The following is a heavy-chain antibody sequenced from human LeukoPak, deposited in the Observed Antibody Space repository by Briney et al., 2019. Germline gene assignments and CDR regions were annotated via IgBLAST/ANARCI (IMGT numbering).Heavy chain of an antibody. V-gene: IGHV1-2*06. CDR3: AREYCSSTSCYRRYYYYYYGMDV. Sequence: ASVKVSCKASGYTFTGYYMHWVRQAPGQGPEWMGRINPNSGGTNYAQKFQGRVTMTRDTSISTAYMELSRLRSDDTAVYYYAREYCSSTSCYRRYYYYYYGMDVWGQGTTVTVSS. CDR1: GYTFTGYY. CDR2: INPNSGGT. D-gene: IGHD2-2*01. J-gene: IGHJ6*02.